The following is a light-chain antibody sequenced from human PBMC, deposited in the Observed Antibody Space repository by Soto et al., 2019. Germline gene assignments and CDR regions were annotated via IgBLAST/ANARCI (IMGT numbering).Light chain of an antibody. CDR3: QQGYSTLPYT. CDR1: QIIRTY. J-gene: IGKJ2*01. V-gene: IGKV1-39*01. Sequence: IQLTQSPPSQSAYVGDRVTITCRVSQIIRTYLNWYQQKPGKAPKLLIYSASTLQSGVPSRFSGSGSGANFSLTISSLQPEDFATYYCQQGYSTLPYTFGQGTKVDIK. CDR2: SAS.